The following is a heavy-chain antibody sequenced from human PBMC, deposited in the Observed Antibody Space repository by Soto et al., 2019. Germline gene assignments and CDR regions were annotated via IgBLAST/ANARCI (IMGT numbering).Heavy chain of an antibody. J-gene: IGHJ4*02. V-gene: IGHV3-43*01. D-gene: IGHD3-22*01. Sequence: GSLRLSCSASGFTFDDYTMHWVREAAVKGLECVSLITWDGGNTYYSDSVKGRFTISRDNSKNSLYLLMNSLRTEDTALYYCAKDIHNYYDAFGGFDYWGQGTLVTVSS. CDR3: AKDIHNYYDAFGGFDY. CDR2: ITWDGGNT. CDR1: GFTFDDYT.